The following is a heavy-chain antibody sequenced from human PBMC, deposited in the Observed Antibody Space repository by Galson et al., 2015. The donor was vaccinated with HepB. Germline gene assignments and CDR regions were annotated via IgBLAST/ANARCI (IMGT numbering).Heavy chain of an antibody. V-gene: IGHV3-11*06. CDR3: ARVAASDDDDHSYFDY. CDR2: IRGSVIYT. Sequence: SLRLSCAASGFTFSDYYMTWIRQIPGKGLEWLSYIRGSVIYTNYAESVKGRFTISRDNAKNSLYLQMNSLRADDTAVYYCARVAASDDDDHSYFDYWGQGTLVTVSS. D-gene: IGHD6-13*01. J-gene: IGHJ4*02. CDR1: GFTFSDYY.